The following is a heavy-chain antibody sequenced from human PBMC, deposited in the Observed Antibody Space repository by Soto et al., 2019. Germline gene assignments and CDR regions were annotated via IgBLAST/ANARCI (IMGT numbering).Heavy chain of an antibody. CDR1: GGTSTRYA. J-gene: IGHJ4*02. V-gene: IGHV1-69*06. D-gene: IGHD3-3*01. Sequence: QERLVQSGAEVRKPGSSVKVSCKVTGGTSTRYAINWVRQAPGQGLEWMAGIVPMFGTSKYAQKFQGRVTITADTSTNIAYMGLRSLRSEDTAVYYCNSGSEYDFWSGYLWGQGTLVSVSS. CDR3: NSGSEYDFWSGYL. CDR2: IVPMFGTS.